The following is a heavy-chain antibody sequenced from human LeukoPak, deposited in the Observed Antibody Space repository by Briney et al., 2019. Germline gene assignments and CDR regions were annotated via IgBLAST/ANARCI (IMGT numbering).Heavy chain of an antibody. CDR2: ISSSSSYI. D-gene: IGHD4-17*01. Sequence: SGGSLRLSCAASGFTFDDYAMHWVRQAPGKGLEWVSSISSSSSYIYYADSVKGRFTISRDNAKNSLYLQMNSLRAEDTAVYYCASLRDYFDYWGQGTLVTVSS. J-gene: IGHJ4*02. CDR3: ASLRDYFDY. V-gene: IGHV3-21*01. CDR1: GFTFDDYA.